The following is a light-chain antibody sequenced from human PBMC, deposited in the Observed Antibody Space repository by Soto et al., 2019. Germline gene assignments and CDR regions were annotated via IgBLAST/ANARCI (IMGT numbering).Light chain of an antibody. J-gene: IGLJ3*02. CDR2: STN. Sequence: QTVVTQEPSLIVSPGGTVTLTCASNTGTVTSTNYPNWFQQKPGQAPRPLIYSTNNRHSWTHARFSGSLLGGKAALTLSGAQPEDEAEYYCLLYYGGVHLMFGGGTKVTVL. V-gene: IGLV7-43*01. CDR3: LLYYGGVHLM. CDR1: TGTVTSTNY.